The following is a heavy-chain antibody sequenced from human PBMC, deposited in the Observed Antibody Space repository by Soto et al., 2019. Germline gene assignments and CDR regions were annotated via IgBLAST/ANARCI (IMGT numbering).Heavy chain of an antibody. Sequence: GGSLRLSCAASGFTFSSYSMNWVRQAPGKGLEWVSSISSSSSYIYYADSVKGRFTISRDNAKNSLYLQMNSLRAEDTAVYYCARGHKWDYSNYDDYYYYYYMDVWGKGTTVTVSS. CDR3: ARGHKWDYSNYDDYYYYYYMDV. CDR1: GFTFSSYS. CDR2: ISSSSSYI. D-gene: IGHD4-4*01. V-gene: IGHV3-21*01. J-gene: IGHJ6*03.